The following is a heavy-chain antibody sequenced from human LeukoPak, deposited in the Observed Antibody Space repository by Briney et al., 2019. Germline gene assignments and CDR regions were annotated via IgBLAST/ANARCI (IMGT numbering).Heavy chain of an antibody. CDR1: GFTFIKYW. V-gene: IGHV3-7*01. CDR3: AREGAGGFDY. CDR2: IKQDGSEK. J-gene: IGHJ4*02. D-gene: IGHD1-26*01. Sequence: PGGSLRLSCAASGFTFIKYWMSWVRQAPGKGLEWVANIKQDGSEKDYVDSVEGRFTISRDNAKNSLYLQMNSLRAEDTAVYYCAREGAGGFDYWGQGTLVTVSS.